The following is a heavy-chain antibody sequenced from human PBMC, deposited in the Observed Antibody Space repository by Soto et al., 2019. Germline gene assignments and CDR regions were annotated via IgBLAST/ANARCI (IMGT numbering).Heavy chain of an antibody. Sequence: RQMPGKGLEWMGIIYPGDSDTRYSPSFQGQVTISADKSISTAYLQWSSLKASDTAMYYCARSGLAVAGNGYSYYGMDVWGLVTTITVSS. J-gene: IGHJ6*02. CDR2: IYPGDSDT. D-gene: IGHD6-19*01. CDR3: ARSGLAVAGNGYSYYGMDV. V-gene: IGHV5-51*01.